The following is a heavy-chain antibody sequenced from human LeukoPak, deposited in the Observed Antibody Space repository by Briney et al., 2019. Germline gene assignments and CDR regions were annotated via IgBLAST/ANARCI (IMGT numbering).Heavy chain of an antibody. CDR2: IYTGGST. CDR3: ARGLYYYDASGYYYY. D-gene: IGHD3-22*01. Sequence: PGGSLRLSCAASGFTVSSNYMSWVRQAPGKGLEWVSVIYTGGSTYYADSVKGRFTISRDNSKNTLYLQMNNLRAEDTAVYYCARGLYYYDASGYYYYWGQGTPVTVSS. CDR1: GFTVSSNY. J-gene: IGHJ4*02. V-gene: IGHV3-53*01.